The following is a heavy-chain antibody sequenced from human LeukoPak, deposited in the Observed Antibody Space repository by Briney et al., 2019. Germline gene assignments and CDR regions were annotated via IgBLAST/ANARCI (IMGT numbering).Heavy chain of an antibody. Sequence: GRSLRLSCAASGFTFSDYYMSWIRQAPGKGLVWLSYISSSGSTIYYADSVKGRFTISRDDAKNSLYLEMDSLRAEDTAVYYCARTIYYYESTSYFSDAFDVWGQGTMVTVSS. J-gene: IGHJ3*01. CDR2: ISSSGSTI. CDR1: GFTFSDYY. CDR3: ARTIYYYESTSYFSDAFDV. D-gene: IGHD3-22*01. V-gene: IGHV3-11*04.